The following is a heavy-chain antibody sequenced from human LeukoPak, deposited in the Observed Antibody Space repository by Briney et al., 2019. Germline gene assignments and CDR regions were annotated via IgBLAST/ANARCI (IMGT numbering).Heavy chain of an antibody. CDR2: ISYDGSNK. CDR3: AKVHFSTYYDFWSGYRKDY. Sequence: GGSLRLSCAASGFTFSSYGMHWVRQAPGKGLEWVAVISYDGSNKYYADSVKGRFTISRDNSKNTLYLQMNSLRAEDTAVYYCAKVHFSTYYDFWSGYRKDYWGQGTLVTVSS. J-gene: IGHJ4*02. V-gene: IGHV3-30*18. CDR1: GFTFSSYG. D-gene: IGHD3-3*01.